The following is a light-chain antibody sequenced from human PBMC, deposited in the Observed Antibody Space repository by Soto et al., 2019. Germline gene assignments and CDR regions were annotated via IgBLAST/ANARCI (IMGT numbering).Light chain of an antibody. CDR1: SSNIGRYS. CDR2: NDT. V-gene: IGLV1-44*01. CDR3: AAWDDSLSGVV. Sequence: QSVLTQPPSASGTPGQRVSISCSGSSSNIGRYSVNWYQRFPGTAPKLLIYNDTQRPSGVPDRFSGSKFGTSVSLVISGLQSKDEADYYCAAWDDSLSGVVFGGGTKLTVL. J-gene: IGLJ3*02.